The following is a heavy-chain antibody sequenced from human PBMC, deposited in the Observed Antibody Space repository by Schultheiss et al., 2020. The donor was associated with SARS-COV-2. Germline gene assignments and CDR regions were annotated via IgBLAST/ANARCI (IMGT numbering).Heavy chain of an antibody. V-gene: IGHV3-48*01. J-gene: IGHJ6*02. CDR1: GFTFSSYG. Sequence: GGSLRLSCAASGFTFSSYGMHWVRQAPGKGLEWVSYISSSGDTVYYADSVTGRFTVSRDNAKKSLFLQMNSLRVEDTAVYYCARRNALEVWGQGTTVTVSS. CDR3: ARRNALEV. CDR2: ISSSGDTV. D-gene: IGHD1-1*01.